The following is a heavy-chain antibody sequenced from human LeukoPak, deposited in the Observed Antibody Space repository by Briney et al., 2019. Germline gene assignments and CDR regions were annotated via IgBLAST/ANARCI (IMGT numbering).Heavy chain of an antibody. J-gene: IGHJ6*04. CDR3: AREAIYCSSTSCYANPYYYYGMDV. CDR1: GYTFTSYG. Sequence: VASVKVCCKASGYTFTSYGISWVRQAPGQGLEWMGWISAYNGNTYYAQKLQGRVTMTTDTSTSTAYMELRSLRSDDTAVYYCAREAIYCSSTSCYANPYYYYGMDVWGKGTTVTVSS. V-gene: IGHV1-18*04. CDR2: ISAYNGNT. D-gene: IGHD2-2*01.